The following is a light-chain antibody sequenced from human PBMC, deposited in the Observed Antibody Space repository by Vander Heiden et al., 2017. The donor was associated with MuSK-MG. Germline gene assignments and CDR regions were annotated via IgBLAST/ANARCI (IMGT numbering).Light chain of an antibody. CDR3: MQSLQTPRT. CDR1: DNLLNSNGYNY. J-gene: IGKJ1*01. V-gene: IGKV2-28*01. CDR2: LGS. Sequence: DIVMSQSPLSLPLAPGEQASISCGASDNLLNSNGYNYLNWYLQKPGQSPQLLIYLGSYRASGVPDRFSGSGSGTDFTLKISRVEAEDVGVYYCMQSLQTPRTFGQGTKVEIK.